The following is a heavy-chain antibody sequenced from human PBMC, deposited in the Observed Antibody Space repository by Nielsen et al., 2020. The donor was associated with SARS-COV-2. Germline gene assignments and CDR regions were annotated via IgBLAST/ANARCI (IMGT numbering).Heavy chain of an antibody. J-gene: IGHJ3*02. CDR3: ARATVTTTIDAFDI. V-gene: IGHV1-46*01. CDR1: GYTFTSYS. CDR2: INPSGGST. Sequence: ASVKVSCKTSGYTFTSYSIHWVRQAPGQGLEWMGIINPSGGSTKYAPKFQGRVTITRDTSTSTVYMELSSLRSEDTAVYFCARATVTTTIDAFDIWGQGTMGTVSA. D-gene: IGHD5-24*01.